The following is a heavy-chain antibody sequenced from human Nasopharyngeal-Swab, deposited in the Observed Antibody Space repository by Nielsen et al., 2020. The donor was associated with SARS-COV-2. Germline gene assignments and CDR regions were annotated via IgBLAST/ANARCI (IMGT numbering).Heavy chain of an antibody. CDR1: GSTFSSYA. V-gene: IGHV3-23*01. D-gene: IGHD2-2*01. J-gene: IGHJ6*02. Sequence: GGSLRLSCAASGSTFSSYAMSWVRQAPGKGLEWVSAISGSGGSTYYADSVKGRFTISRDNSKNTLYLQMNSLRAEDTAVYSCAKDDGEVGYCSSTSCYYYGMDVWGQGTTVTVSS. CDR3: AKDDGEVGYCSSTSCYYYGMDV. CDR2: ISGSGGST.